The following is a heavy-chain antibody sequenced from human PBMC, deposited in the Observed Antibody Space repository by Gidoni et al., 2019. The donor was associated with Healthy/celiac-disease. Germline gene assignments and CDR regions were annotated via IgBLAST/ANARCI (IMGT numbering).Heavy chain of an antibody. J-gene: IGHJ6*03. CDR2: ISCDGSNK. D-gene: IGHD6-13*01. Sequence: QVQLVESGGGVVQPGRSLSLSCAASGFTFRSYVMHWVRQAPGKGLEWVAVISCDGSNKYYADSVKGRFTISRDNSKNTLYLQMNSLRAEDTAVYYCAKEGHSSSWYFYYYYMDVWGKGTTVTVSS. CDR3: AKEGHSSSWYFYYYYMDV. V-gene: IGHV3-30*18. CDR1: GFTFRSYV.